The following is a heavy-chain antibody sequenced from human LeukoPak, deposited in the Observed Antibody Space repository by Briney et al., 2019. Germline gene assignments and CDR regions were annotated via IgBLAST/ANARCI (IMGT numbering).Heavy chain of an antibody. Sequence: ASVKVSCKASGYTFTGYYIHWVRQAPGQGLEWMAWINPDSGDSYSAPKFQGRVTMTRDTSISTASMEVSWLTSDDTAVYYCATGVATAFTYWGQGTLVTVSS. J-gene: IGHJ4*02. D-gene: IGHD5-12*01. CDR1: GYTFTGYY. CDR3: ATGVATAFTY. V-gene: IGHV1-2*02. CDR2: INPDSGDS.